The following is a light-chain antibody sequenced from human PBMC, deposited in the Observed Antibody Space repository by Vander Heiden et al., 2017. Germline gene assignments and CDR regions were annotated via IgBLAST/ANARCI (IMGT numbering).Light chain of an antibody. Sequence: ENVLTQSPGTLSLSPGERGTLSCRAGQSVDNNYLAWYQQKPGQPPRVLIYAASIRATGVPDRFSGSGSGTDFTLTISRLEPEDFAVYYCQQYDYSPWTFGQGTKVEIK. CDR3: QQYDYSPWT. CDR2: AAS. CDR1: QSVDNNY. V-gene: IGKV3-20*01. J-gene: IGKJ1*01.